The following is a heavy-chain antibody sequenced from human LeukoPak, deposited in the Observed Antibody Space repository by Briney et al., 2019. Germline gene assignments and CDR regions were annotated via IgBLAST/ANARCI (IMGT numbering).Heavy chain of an antibody. CDR3: ARGMTTVTH. CDR1: GASINSYY. CDR2: IYYSGIT. V-gene: IGHV4-59*08. D-gene: IGHD4-11*01. Sequence: SETLSLTCTVSGASINSYYWSWIRQPPRKGLEWLGYIYYSGITNYNPSLKSRVTISVDTSRNQFSLKLSSLTAADTAVYYCARGMTTVTHWGQGTLVTVSS. J-gene: IGHJ4*02.